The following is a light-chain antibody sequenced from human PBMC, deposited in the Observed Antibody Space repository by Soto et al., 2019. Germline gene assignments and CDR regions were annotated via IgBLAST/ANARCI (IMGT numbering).Light chain of an antibody. CDR2: LGS. CDR1: LSFLHSNGFNY. Sequence: DIVMTQSPLSLPVTPGEPSSMACSSSLSFLHSNGFNYLDWYLQKPGQSPQLLIYLGSNRASGVPDRFSGSGSGTDFTLTISSLQAEDVAVYSCQQYYTTPLTFGGGTKV. J-gene: IGKJ4*01. V-gene: IGKV2-28*01. CDR3: QQYYTTPLT.